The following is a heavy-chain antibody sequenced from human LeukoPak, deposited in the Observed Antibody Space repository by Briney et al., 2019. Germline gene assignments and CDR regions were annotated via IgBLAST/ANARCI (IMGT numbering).Heavy chain of an antibody. V-gene: IGHV4-59*01. Sequence: SETLSLTCTVCGGSISSYYWSWIRQPPGKGLEGIGYIYYSGSTNYNPSLKSRVTISVDTSKNQFSLKLSSVTAADTAVYYCARDYYDSSGYYQGGNWFDPWGQGTLVTVSS. CDR2: IYYSGST. CDR3: ARDYYDSSGYYQGGNWFDP. D-gene: IGHD3-22*01. CDR1: GGSISSYY. J-gene: IGHJ5*02.